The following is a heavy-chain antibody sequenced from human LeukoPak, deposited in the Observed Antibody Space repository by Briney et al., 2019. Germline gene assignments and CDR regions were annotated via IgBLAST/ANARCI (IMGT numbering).Heavy chain of an antibody. J-gene: IGHJ4*02. V-gene: IGHV1-18*01. CDR3: ARDSGMGDSSGSGH. Sequence: ASVKVSCKASGYTFTSYGISWVRQAPGQGLEWVGWISAYNGNTNYAQKLQGRVTMTTDTSTSTAYMELRSLRSDDTAVYYCARDSGMGDSSGSGHWGQGTLVTVSS. CDR2: ISAYNGNT. D-gene: IGHD3-22*01. CDR1: GYTFTSYG.